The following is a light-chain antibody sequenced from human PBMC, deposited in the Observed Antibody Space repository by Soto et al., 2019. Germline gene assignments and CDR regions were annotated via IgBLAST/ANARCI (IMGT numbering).Light chain of an antibody. CDR3: LQYASLPLT. J-gene: IGKJ4*01. V-gene: IGKV1-33*01. CDR2: DAS. CDR1: QGINNY. Sequence: DIQMTQSPSSLSASIGDRVTITCQASQGINNYLNWYQQKPGQAPDLLIYDASILETGVPSRFSGSGSGTEFTVTISSLQPEDIATYYCLQYASLPLTFGGGTKVEIK.